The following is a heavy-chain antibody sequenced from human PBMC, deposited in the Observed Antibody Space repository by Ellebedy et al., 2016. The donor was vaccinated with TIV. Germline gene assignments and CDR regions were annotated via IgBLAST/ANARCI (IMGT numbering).Heavy chain of an antibody. CDR1: GFTVSSNY. D-gene: IGHD4-17*01. J-gene: IGHJ4*02. CDR2: IYSGGGT. CDR3: ASRPNGDYHFLDY. Sequence: PGGSLRLSCAASGFTVSSNYMSRVRQAPGKGLEWVSVIYSGGGTYYADSVKGRFTISRDNSKNTLYLQMNSLRAEDTAVYYCASRPNGDYHFLDYWGQGTLVTVSS. V-gene: IGHV3-66*01.